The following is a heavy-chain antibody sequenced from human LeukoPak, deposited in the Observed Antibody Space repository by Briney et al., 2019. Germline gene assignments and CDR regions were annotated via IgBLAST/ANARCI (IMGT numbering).Heavy chain of an antibody. CDR3: ARPPTEYSGSYHF. CDR2: IYTSGST. Sequence: PPETPSLTCTVSGGSLSSYYWSWIRQPAGKGLEWIGRIYTSGSTNYNPSLKSRVTMSVDTSKNQYSLKLSSVTAADTAVYYCARPPTEYSGSYHFWGQGTLVTVSS. V-gene: IGHV4-4*07. CDR1: GGSLSSYY. D-gene: IGHD3-10*01. J-gene: IGHJ4*02.